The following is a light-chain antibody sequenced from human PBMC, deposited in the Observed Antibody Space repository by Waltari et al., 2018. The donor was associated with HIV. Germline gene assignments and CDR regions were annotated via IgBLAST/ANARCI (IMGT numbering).Light chain of an antibody. CDR1: KTVLYTSNNINY. CDR2: WAS. Sequence: DIVMTQSPDSLAVSLGDWATIHCKSSKTVLYTSNNINYLAWYQQKPGQPPKLLIYWASTRESGVPDRFSGSGSGTDFTLTISSLQAEDVAVYFCQQYYSVPPTFGQGTKVEIK. V-gene: IGKV4-1*01. CDR3: QQYYSVPPT. J-gene: IGKJ1*01.